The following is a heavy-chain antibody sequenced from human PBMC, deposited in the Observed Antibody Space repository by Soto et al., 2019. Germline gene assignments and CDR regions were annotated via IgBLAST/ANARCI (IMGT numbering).Heavy chain of an antibody. V-gene: IGHV5-51*01. CDR3: ARFRPVPPPLPQTYYYYGMDV. D-gene: IGHD2-2*01. CDR1: GYSFTSYR. CDR2: MYPGDSDT. Sequence: PGASLEISWTGSGYSFTSYRIGLGRPPPRKGLGVVGIMYPGDSDTRYSPSFQGQVTISADKSISTAYLQWSSLKASDTAMYYCARFRPVPPPLPQTYYYYGMDVWGQGTTVTVSS. J-gene: IGHJ6*02.